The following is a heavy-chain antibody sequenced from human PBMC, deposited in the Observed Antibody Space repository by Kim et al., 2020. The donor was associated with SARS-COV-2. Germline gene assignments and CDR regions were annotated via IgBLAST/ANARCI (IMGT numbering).Heavy chain of an antibody. Sequence: GGSLRLSCAASGFTFSSYAMHWVRQAPGKGLEWVAVISYDGSHKYYADSVKGRFTISRDNSKNTLYLQMNSLRAEDTAVYYCARGGQWLARFDYWGQGTLVTVSS. CDR3: ARGGQWLARFDY. V-gene: IGHV3-30*04. CDR1: GFTFSSYA. J-gene: IGHJ4*02. CDR2: ISYDGSHK. D-gene: IGHD6-19*01.